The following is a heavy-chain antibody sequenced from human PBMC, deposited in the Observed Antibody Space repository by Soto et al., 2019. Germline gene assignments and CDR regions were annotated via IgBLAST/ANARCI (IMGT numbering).Heavy chain of an antibody. Sequence: SETLSLTCTVSGGSIRSGGYYWSWIRQHPGKGLEWIGYIYYSGSTYYNPSLKSRVTMSVDTSKNHFSLKLSSVTAADTAVYYCARVVPAAINWFDTWGQGTLVTVSS. CDR2: IYYSGST. CDR3: ARVVPAAINWFDT. J-gene: IGHJ5*02. CDR1: GGSIRSGGYY. D-gene: IGHD2-2*01. V-gene: IGHV4-31*03.